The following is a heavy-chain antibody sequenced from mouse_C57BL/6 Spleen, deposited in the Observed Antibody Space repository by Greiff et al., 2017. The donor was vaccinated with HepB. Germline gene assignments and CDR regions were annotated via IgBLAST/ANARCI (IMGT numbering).Heavy chain of an antibody. CDR1: GFTFSDYG. Sequence: EVQVVESGGGLVKPGGSLKLSCAASGFTFSDYGMHWVRQAPEKGLEWVAYISSGSSTIYYADTVKGRFTISRDNAKNTLFLQMTSLRSEDTAMYYCARIGYYGMYFDVWGTGTTVTVSS. CDR2: ISSGSSTI. V-gene: IGHV5-17*01. D-gene: IGHD2-1*01. J-gene: IGHJ1*03. CDR3: ARIGYYGMYFDV.